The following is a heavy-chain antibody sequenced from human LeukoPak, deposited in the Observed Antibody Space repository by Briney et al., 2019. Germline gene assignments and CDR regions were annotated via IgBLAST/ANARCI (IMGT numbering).Heavy chain of an antibody. Sequence: PGGSLRLSCAASGFTFSSYAMSWVRQAPGKGLEWVSAISGSGGNTYYADSMRGRFTISRDNSKNTLYLQMNSLRAEDTAIYYCAKVSWANYFDYWGQGTLVTVSS. CDR2: ISGSGGNT. D-gene: IGHD6-13*01. CDR3: AKVSWANYFDY. J-gene: IGHJ4*02. CDR1: GFTFSSYA. V-gene: IGHV3-23*01.